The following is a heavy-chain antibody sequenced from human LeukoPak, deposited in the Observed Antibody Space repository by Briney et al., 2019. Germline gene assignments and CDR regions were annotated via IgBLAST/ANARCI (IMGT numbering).Heavy chain of an antibody. J-gene: IGHJ4*02. D-gene: IGHD2-15*01. V-gene: IGHV3-23*01. CDR3: ARRYCSGGSCYSGIDC. CDR1: GFTFSSFA. Sequence: GGSLRLSCAASGFTFSSFAMSWVRQAPGKGLEGVSVISDSGGYTYYADSVKGRFTISRDNSKNTLYLQMNSLRAEDTAVYYCARRYCSGGSCYSGIDCWGQGTLVTVSS. CDR2: ISDSGGYT.